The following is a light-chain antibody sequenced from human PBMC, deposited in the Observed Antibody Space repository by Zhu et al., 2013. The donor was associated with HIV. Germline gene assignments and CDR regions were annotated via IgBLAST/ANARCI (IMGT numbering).Light chain of an antibody. Sequence: QSVLTQPPSASGTPGQRVTISCSGSSSNIGGNTIHWYQQLPGTAPKLLIQSNNQRPSGVPDRFSGSKSGTSASLAISGLQSEDEAGYYCAAWDDSLNGYVFGTGTKVTVL. J-gene: IGLJ1*01. CDR3: AAWDDSLNGYV. V-gene: IGLV1-44*01. CDR1: SSNIGGNT. CDR2: SNN.